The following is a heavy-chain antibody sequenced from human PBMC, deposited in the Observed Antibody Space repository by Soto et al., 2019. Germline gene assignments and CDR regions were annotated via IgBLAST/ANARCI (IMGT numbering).Heavy chain of an antibody. CDR2: IYYSGST. V-gene: IGHV4-39*01. CDR3: ARRGDSSGYYYLSSTHYFDY. CDR1: GGSISSSSYY. J-gene: IGHJ4*02. D-gene: IGHD3-22*01. Sequence: QLQLQESGPGLVKPSETLSLTCTVSGGSISSSSYYWGWIRQPPGKGLEWIGSIYYSGSTYYNPSLKSRVTISVDTSKNQFSLKLSSVTAADTAVYYCARRGDSSGYYYLSSTHYFDYWGQGTLVTVSS.